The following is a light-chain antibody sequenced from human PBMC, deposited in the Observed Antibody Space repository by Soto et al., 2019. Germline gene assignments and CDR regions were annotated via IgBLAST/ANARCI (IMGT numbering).Light chain of an antibody. Sequence: DIVMTQSPDSLAVSLGERATINCKSSQSLLYISNNKNYLTWYQYKPGQPPKLLIYWASTRESGVPDRFSGSGSGTDFTLTISSLQAEDVAVYYCQQYYSIPPTFGGGTRVEIK. CDR2: WAS. CDR3: QQYYSIPPT. CDR1: QSLLYISNNKNY. J-gene: IGKJ4*01. V-gene: IGKV4-1*01.